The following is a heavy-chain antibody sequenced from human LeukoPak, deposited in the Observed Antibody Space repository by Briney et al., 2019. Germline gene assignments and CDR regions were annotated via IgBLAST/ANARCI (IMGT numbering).Heavy chain of an antibody. V-gene: IGHV1-24*01. D-gene: IGHD3-10*01. Sequence: ASVKVSCKVSGYTLTELSMHWVRQAPGKGLEWMGGFDPEDGETIYAQKFQGRVTMTEDTSTDTAYMELSSLRSEDTAEYYCATSLARYGSGTFDYWGQGTLVTVSS. J-gene: IGHJ4*02. CDR2: FDPEDGET. CDR1: GYTLTELS. CDR3: ATSLARYGSGTFDY.